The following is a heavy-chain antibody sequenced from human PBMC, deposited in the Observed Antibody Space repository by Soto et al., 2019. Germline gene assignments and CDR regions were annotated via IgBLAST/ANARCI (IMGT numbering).Heavy chain of an antibody. D-gene: IGHD3-10*02. Sequence: QVQLVESGGGVVQPGRSLRLSCARPGFTSSSYGRHWVRQPPGKGLEWVEVIWSDATNKYYADPVKGRFTLSRDNSKNTVYLQMNGLRAEDTAMYYCARAPADYDVLNWGQGTLVTVSS. J-gene: IGHJ4*02. CDR1: GFTSSSYG. CDR2: IWSDATNK. V-gene: IGHV3-33*01. CDR3: ARAPADYDVLN.